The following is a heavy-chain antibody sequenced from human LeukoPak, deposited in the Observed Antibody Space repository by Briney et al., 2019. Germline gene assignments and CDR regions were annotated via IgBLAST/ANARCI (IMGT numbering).Heavy chain of an antibody. D-gene: IGHD1-26*01. J-gene: IGHJ4*02. Sequence: SETLSLTCAVYGGSFSGYYWSWIRQPPGKGLEWIEEINHSGSTNYNPSLKSRVTISVDTSKNQFSLKLSSVTAADTAVYYCASVGAADYWGQGTLVTVSS. CDR3: ASVGAADY. CDR2: INHSGST. CDR1: GGSFSGYY. V-gene: IGHV4-34*01.